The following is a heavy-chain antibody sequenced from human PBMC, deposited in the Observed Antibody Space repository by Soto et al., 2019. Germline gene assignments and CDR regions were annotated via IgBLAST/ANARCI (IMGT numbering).Heavy chain of an antibody. D-gene: IGHD3-3*01. J-gene: IGHJ6*02. CDR2: INAGNGNT. Sequence: GASVKVSCKASGYTFTSYAMHWVRQAPGQRLEWMGWINAGNGNTKYSQKFQGRVTITRDTSASTAYMELSSLRSEDTAVYYCATRNLRLLRFLEWFKPLVYGMDVWGQGTTVTVSS. CDR1: GYTFTSYA. V-gene: IGHV1-3*01. CDR3: ATRNLRLLRFLEWFKPLVYGMDV.